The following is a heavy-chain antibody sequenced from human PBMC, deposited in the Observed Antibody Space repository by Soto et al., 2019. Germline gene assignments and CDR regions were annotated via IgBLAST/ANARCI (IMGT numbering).Heavy chain of an antibody. CDR2: ISGSSSAK. V-gene: IGHV3-48*02. J-gene: IGHJ4*02. CDR3: AILTGPTNPFDS. D-gene: IGHD1-20*01. Sequence: EVQLVESGGGLVQPGGSLRLSCAASGFSFSIYSMNWVRQSPGKGLEWVSYISGSSSAKNYADSVKGRFTVSRDNARNSLYLQLNSLRDEDTAVYFWAILTGPTNPFDSWGQGTLVTVSS. CDR1: GFSFSIYS.